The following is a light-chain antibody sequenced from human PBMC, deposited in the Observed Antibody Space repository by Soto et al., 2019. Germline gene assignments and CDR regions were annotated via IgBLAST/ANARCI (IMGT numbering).Light chain of an antibody. CDR1: QSISSW. V-gene: IGKV1-5*03. CDR3: QQYSSYPYT. J-gene: IGKJ2*01. Sequence: DIQMTQSPSTLSASVGDRVTITCRASQSISSWLAWYQQKPGTAPKLLIYKASSLQSGVPSRFSGGGSGTEFSLTISSLQPDDFATYYCQQYSSYPYTFGQGTKLEIK. CDR2: KAS.